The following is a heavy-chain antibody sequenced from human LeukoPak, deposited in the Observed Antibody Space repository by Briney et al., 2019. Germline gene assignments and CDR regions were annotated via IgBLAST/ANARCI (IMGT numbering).Heavy chain of an antibody. CDR3: ARDRYCSTP. D-gene: IGHD2-2*01. CDR2: IKQDGSEK. Sequence: GALGLSFTASGFHFSNYWMGWGRPAPGKGLEWVANIKQDGSEKYYVDSVKGRFTISRDNARNSLYLQMNGLRAEDTAVYYCARDRYCSTPWGQGTLVTVSS. J-gene: IGHJ5*02. V-gene: IGHV3-7*03. CDR1: GFHFSNYW.